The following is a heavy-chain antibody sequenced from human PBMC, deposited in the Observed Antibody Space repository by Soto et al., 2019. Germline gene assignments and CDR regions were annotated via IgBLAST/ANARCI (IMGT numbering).Heavy chain of an antibody. CDR1: GFTFSSYT. V-gene: IGHV3-30-3*01. D-gene: IGHD6-19*01. CDR3: ARGAGMAVAGTSFEY. Sequence: QVQLVESGGGVVQPGRSLRLSCAASGFTFSSYTMHWVRQAPGKGLEWVAAISYDGSNKYYADSVKGRFTISRDNSKNTLYVQMNSLRGEDTAVYYCARGAGMAVAGTSFEYWGQGTLVTVSS. J-gene: IGHJ4*02. CDR2: ISYDGSNK.